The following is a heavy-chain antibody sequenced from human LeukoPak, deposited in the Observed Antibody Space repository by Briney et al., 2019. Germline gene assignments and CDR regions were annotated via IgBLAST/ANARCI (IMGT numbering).Heavy chain of an antibody. CDR1: GGSFSGYY. D-gene: IGHD3-22*01. CDR2: INHSGST. V-gene: IGHV4-34*01. CDR3: ARIPYDSSGSYFDY. Sequence: SETLSLTCAVYGGSFSGYYWSWIRQPPGKGLEWIGEINHSGSTNYNPSLKSRVTISVDTSKNQFSLKLSSVTAADTAVYYCARIPYDSSGSYFDYWGQGTLVTVSS. J-gene: IGHJ4*02.